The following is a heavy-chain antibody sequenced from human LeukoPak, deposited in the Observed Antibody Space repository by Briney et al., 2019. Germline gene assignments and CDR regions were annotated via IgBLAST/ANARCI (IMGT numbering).Heavy chain of an antibody. V-gene: IGHV3-30*02. CDR2: IRYDGSNK. Sequence: PGGSLRLSCAASGFTFSSYGMHWVRQAPGKGLEWVAFIRYDGSNKYCADSVKGRFTISRDNSKNTLYLQMNSLRAEDTAVYYCAKDWTFGGVIVGPGDYWGQGTLVTVSS. J-gene: IGHJ4*02. CDR3: AKDWTFGGVIVGPGDY. D-gene: IGHD3-16*02. CDR1: GFTFSSYG.